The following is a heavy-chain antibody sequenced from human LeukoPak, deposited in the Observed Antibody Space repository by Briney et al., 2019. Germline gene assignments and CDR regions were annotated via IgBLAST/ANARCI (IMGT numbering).Heavy chain of an antibody. CDR3: ARDLGMTDGDYVSYFDY. D-gene: IGHD4-17*01. CDR1: GFTFSRYE. CDR2: ICSSGSII. V-gene: IGHV3-48*03. J-gene: IGHJ4*02. Sequence: GGALRLSCAASGFTFSRYELNWVRQAPGKGLEWVSFICSSGSIIYTSDSVKGRFTISRDNDKNSLYLQMNSLRAEDTALYYCARDLGMTDGDYVSYFDYWGQGTLVTVSS.